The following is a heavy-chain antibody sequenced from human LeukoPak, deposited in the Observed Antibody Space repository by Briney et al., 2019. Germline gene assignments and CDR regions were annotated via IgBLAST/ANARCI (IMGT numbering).Heavy chain of an antibody. CDR2: IYSGGST. CDR3: ARGSSGWLYFDY. Sequence: GGSLRLSCAASGFTFSSYWMSWVRQAPGKGLEWVSLIYSGGSTYYADSMKGRFTISRDNSKNTLYLQMNSLRAEDTAVYYCARGSSGWLYFDYWGQGTLVTVSS. J-gene: IGHJ4*02. D-gene: IGHD6-19*01. CDR1: GFTFSSYW. V-gene: IGHV3-53*01.